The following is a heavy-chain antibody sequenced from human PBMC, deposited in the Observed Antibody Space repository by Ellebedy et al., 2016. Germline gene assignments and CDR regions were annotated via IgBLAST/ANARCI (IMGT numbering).Heavy chain of an antibody. CDR3: AREDHSNYNY. J-gene: IGHJ4*02. CDR2: IDQHGGEK. V-gene: IGHV3-7*01. CDR1: GFSFSSYW. Sequence: GGSLRLSXVASGFSFSSYWMSWVRQAPGKGPEWLANIDQHGGEKYHVDSVKGRFTISRDNAKNSLYLQMTSLRVEDTAVYYCAREDHSNYNYWGQGTLVTVSP. D-gene: IGHD4-11*01.